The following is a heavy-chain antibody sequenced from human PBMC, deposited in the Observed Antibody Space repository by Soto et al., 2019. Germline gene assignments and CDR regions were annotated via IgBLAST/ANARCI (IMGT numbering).Heavy chain of an antibody. CDR1: GGTFSSYG. J-gene: IGHJ4*02. V-gene: IGHV1-69*12. CDR3: ARVPDGSYAFDN. CDR2: IIPMVGTS. D-gene: IGHD1-26*01. Sequence: QVQLEQSGAEVKKPGSSVKVSCKASGGTFSSYGISWVRQAPGQGLEWMGGIIPMVGTSNYAQKFQGRVAITADEFTSTVYMELSSLRSEDTAVYYCARVPDGSYAFDNWGQGTLVNVSS.